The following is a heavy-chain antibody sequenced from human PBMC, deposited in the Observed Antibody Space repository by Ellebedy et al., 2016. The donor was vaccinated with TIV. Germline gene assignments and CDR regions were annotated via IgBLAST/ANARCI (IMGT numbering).Heavy chain of an antibody. D-gene: IGHD1-26*01. CDR2: VSGSGART. J-gene: IGHJ6*02. CDR1: GFTFSSYA. Sequence: GESLKISCAASGFTFSSYAMSWVRQAPGEGLEWVSGVSGSGARTYYADSVKGRFPISRDNSKNTLYLQFNSLRAEDTAVYYCATARIVGATGRNMDVWGQGTTVTVSS. CDR3: ATARIVGATGRNMDV. V-gene: IGHV3-23*01.